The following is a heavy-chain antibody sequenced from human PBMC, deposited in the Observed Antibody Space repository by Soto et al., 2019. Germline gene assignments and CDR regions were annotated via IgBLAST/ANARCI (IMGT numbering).Heavy chain of an antibody. D-gene: IGHD6-25*01. Sequence: LSLTCSVSGGSINTVGYYWTWIRQQPGKGLEWIGYIYYSGSRDYNPSLKSRVSMSVDASKNQFSLNLTSVTAADTAVYYCAKESGGYDSSTRYGLDVWGQGTTVTVSS. CDR2: IYYSGSR. V-gene: IGHV4-31*03. CDR3: AKESGGYDSSTRYGLDV. CDR1: GGSINTVGYY. J-gene: IGHJ6*02.